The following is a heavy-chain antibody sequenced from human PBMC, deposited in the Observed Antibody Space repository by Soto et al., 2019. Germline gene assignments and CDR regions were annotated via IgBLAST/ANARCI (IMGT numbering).Heavy chain of an antibody. D-gene: IGHD3-22*01. J-gene: IGHJ4*02. CDR3: AKGMYYYDSSGYSLIDY. CDR2: ISVSGGST. Sequence: PGGSLRLSCADSGFTFRNYNMNWVRQAPGKGLEWVSGISVSGGSTYYADSVKGRFTVSRDNSKNTVFLQMNSLRAEDTAVYFCAKGMYYYDSSGYSLIDYWGQGTPVTVSS. CDR1: GFTFRNYN. V-gene: IGHV3-23*01.